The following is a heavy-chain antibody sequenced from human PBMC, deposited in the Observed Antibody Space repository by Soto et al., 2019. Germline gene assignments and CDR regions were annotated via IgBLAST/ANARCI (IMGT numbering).Heavy chain of an antibody. CDR2: ISAYNGDT. CDR3: ATTTGYSYYYYGMGV. J-gene: IGHJ6*02. V-gene: IGHV1-18*01. D-gene: IGHD3-9*01. CDR1: GYHLTSYG. Sequence: QVQLVQSGAEVKKPGASVKVSCKASGYHLTSYGISWVRQAPGQGLEWMGWISAYNGDTNYAQKFPGRGTLTTDTTTSTAYMELRSLRSDDTAVYYCATTTGYSYYYYGMGVWGQGTTVTVSS.